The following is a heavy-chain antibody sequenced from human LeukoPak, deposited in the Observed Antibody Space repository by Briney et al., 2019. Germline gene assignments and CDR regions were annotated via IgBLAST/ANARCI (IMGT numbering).Heavy chain of an antibody. CDR2: ISASGGST. CDR3: AKVIWFGELFFDY. V-gene: IGHV3-23*01. CDR1: GFTFSSYA. Sequence: GSLRLSCAASGFTFSSYAMSRVRQAPGKGLEWVSAISASGGSTYYADSVKGRFTISRDNPKNTLYLQMNSLRAEDTAVYYCAKVIWFGELFFDYWGQGTLVTVSS. J-gene: IGHJ4*02. D-gene: IGHD3-10*01.